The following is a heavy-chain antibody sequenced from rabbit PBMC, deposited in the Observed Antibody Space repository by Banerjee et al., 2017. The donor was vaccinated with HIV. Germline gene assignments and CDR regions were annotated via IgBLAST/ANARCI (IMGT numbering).Heavy chain of an antibody. CDR1: GFSFSSSYW. CDR2: TFDGSSDST. CDR3: ARVSESSGWGEDL. Sequence: QEQLEESGGDLVKPEGSLTLTCTASGFSFSSSYWICWVRQAPGEGLEWVACTFDGSSDSTYYANWAKGRFTVSMTSSATVTLQMTSLTAADTATYFCARVSESSGWGEDLWGPGTLVTVS. J-gene: IGHJ4*01. V-gene: IGHV1S45*01. D-gene: IGHD4-1*01.